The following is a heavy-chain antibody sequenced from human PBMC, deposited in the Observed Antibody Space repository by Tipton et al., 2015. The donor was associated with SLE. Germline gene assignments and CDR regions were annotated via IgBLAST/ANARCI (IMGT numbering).Heavy chain of an antibody. Sequence: TLSLTCSVSGNSIYNGFYWGWIRQSPGKGLEWIGSIYRSGTAYYNPSLKSRVTMSVDTSKNQFSLKLTSVTAADTAVYYCARDRTPDYYYYYMDVWGKGTTVTVSS. V-gene: IGHV4-38-2*02. CDR2: IYRSGTA. CDR3: ARDRTPDYYYYYMDV. D-gene: IGHD2-15*01. J-gene: IGHJ6*03. CDR1: GNSIYNGFY.